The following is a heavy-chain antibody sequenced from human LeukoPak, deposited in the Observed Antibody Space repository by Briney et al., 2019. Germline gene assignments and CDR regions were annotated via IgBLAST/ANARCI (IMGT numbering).Heavy chain of an antibody. CDR3: TTEAIY. V-gene: IGHV3-15*01. CDR2: IKSKTDSGTT. J-gene: IGHJ4*02. Sequence: PAGSLRLSCAASGFTFSNAWMSWVRQAPGKGLEWVGRIKSKTDSGTTDYVAREIVRFTISRDESKNTLYLQMNRVKTVDTAVNYCTTEAIYWGQGTLVTVSS. CDR1: GFTFSNAW.